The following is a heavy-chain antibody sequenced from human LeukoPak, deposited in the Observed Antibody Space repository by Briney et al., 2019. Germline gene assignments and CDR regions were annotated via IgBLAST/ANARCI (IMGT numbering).Heavy chain of an antibody. CDR1: GYTFTSYG. D-gene: IGHD3/OR15-3a*01. CDR3: ARVDGDYFHY. J-gene: IGHJ4*01. CDR2: ISAYNGDT. Sequence: ASVKVSCKASGYTFTSYGISWVRQAPGQGLEWMGWISAYNGDTNYAQKLQGRVTITTDTATGTAYMELRSLRSDDTAVYYCARVDGDYFHYLGQGTLVTVSS. V-gene: IGHV1-18*01.